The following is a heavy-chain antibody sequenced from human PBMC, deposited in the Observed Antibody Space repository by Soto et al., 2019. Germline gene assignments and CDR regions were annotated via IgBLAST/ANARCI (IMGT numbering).Heavy chain of an antibody. CDR3: ARGKGMEENYYYYGMGV. CDR1: GYTFSTYA. CDR2: INGGNGHT. D-gene: IGHD1-1*01. V-gene: IGHV1-3*01. Sequence: GASVKVSCKASGYTFSTYALHWVRQAPGQGLEWMGWINGGNGHTRYSQKFKDRVTISRDTPASTAYMELSGLRSEDTAVYYCARGKGMEENYYYYGMGVWGQGTTVTVS. J-gene: IGHJ6*02.